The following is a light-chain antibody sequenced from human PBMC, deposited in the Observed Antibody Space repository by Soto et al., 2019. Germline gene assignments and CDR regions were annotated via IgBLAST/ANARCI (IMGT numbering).Light chain of an antibody. V-gene: IGKV1-5*03. J-gene: IGKJ1*01. CDR2: KAS. Sequence: DIRMTQSRSTLSASVGDRVTSACRASQSINNWLAWYQQRPGKAPKLLIYKASSLEGGVPSRFSGSGSGTEFTLTIRSLQPDDFATYYCQQYNTYSRTFGQGTKVEIK. CDR1: QSINNW. CDR3: QQYNTYSRT.